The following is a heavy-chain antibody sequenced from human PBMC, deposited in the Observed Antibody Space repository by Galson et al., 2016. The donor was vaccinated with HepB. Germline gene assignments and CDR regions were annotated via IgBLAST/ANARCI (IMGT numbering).Heavy chain of an antibody. CDR2: TIPDRGGT. J-gene: IGHJ4*02. CDR3: ARRAEFDY. CDR1: GYTFTGYY. Sequence: SVKVSCKASGYTFTGYYMHWVRQAPGQGLEWMGWTIPDRGGTNYAQNFQGRVTMTRDTSISTAYMELSGLRSDDTAVYYCARRAEFDYWGQGTLVTVSS. D-gene: IGHD1-14*01. V-gene: IGHV1-2*02.